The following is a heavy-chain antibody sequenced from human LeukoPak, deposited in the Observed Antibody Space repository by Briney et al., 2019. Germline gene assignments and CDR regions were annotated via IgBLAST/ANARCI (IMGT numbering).Heavy chain of an antibody. Sequence: PSETLSLTCTVSGGSISSGGYYWSWIRQHPGKGLEWIGYIYYSGSTYYNPSLKSRVTISVDTSKNQFSLKLSSVTAADTAVYYCARFLDDYVWGSYLPRDYYGMDVWGQGTTVTVSS. V-gene: IGHV4-31*03. CDR3: ARFLDDYVWGSYLPRDYYGMDV. J-gene: IGHJ6*02. CDR2: IYYSGST. CDR1: GGSISSGGYY. D-gene: IGHD3-16*02.